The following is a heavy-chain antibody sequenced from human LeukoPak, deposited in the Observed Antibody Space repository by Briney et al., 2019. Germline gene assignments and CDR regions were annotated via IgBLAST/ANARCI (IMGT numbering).Heavy chain of an antibody. D-gene: IGHD6-19*01. CDR2: ISSSSSYI. Sequence: GSLRLSCAASGFTFSSYSMNWVRQAPGKGLEWVSSISSSSSYIYYADSVKGRFTISRDNAKNSLYLQMNSLRAEDTAVYYCARPGSGWYGGFDYWGQGTLVTVSS. CDR3: ARPGSGWYGGFDY. V-gene: IGHV3-21*01. CDR1: GFTFSSYS. J-gene: IGHJ4*02.